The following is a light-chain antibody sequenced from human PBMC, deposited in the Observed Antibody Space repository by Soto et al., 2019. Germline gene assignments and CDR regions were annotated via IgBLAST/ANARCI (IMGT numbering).Light chain of an antibody. J-gene: IGKJ3*01. V-gene: IGKV1-39*01. CDR3: QPRYSTLPIFT. Sequence: DIQMTQSPSSLSASVGDRVTITCRASQSISSYLNWYQQKPGKAPKLLIYAASSLQSGVPSRFSGSGSGTDFTLTISSLQPEDFATYYCQPRYSTLPIFTFGPGTKVDIK. CDR2: AAS. CDR1: QSISSY.